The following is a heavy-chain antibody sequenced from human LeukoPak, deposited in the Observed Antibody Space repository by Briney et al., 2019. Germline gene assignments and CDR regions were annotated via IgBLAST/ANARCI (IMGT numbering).Heavy chain of an antibody. D-gene: IGHD6-13*01. CDR3: ATMHGSSWSWSRFKYFDY. J-gene: IGHJ4*02. CDR1: GYTLTELS. Sequence: GASVKVSCKVSGYTLTELSMHWVRQAPGKGLEWMGGFDPEDGETIYAQKFQGRVTMTEDTSTDTAYMELSSLRSEDTAVYYCATMHGSSWSWSRFKYFDYWGQGTLVTVSS. CDR2: FDPEDGET. V-gene: IGHV1-24*01.